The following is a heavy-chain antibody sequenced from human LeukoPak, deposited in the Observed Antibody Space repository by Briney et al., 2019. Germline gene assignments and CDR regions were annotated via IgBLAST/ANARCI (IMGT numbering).Heavy chain of an antibody. Sequence: GGSLRHSCAASGFIVSSYWMIWIRQAPGKGLEWAANIKQDGSLKYYMDPANGRFTISRDNAKNSVYLQMNNLRAEDTAVYYCARDSGDSSGGWGQGTLVTVSS. CDR2: IKQDGSLK. D-gene: IGHD3-22*01. CDR1: GFIVSSYW. J-gene: IGHJ4*02. CDR3: ARDSGDSSGG. V-gene: IGHV3-7*01.